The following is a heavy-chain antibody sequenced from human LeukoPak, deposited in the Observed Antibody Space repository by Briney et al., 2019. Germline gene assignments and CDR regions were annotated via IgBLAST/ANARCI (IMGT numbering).Heavy chain of an antibody. D-gene: IGHD6-19*01. V-gene: IGHV4-59*08. J-gene: IGHJ4*02. CDR2: IHYSGNT. CDR1: GGSISSYY. Sequence: SETLSLTCTVSGGSISSYYWSWIRLPPGKGLEWIGFIHYSGNTNYNPSLKSRVTISVDTSKNQVSLKVSSVTAADTAVYYCARLYTSGYFTGDYWGQGSLVTVSS. CDR3: ARLYTSGYFTGDY.